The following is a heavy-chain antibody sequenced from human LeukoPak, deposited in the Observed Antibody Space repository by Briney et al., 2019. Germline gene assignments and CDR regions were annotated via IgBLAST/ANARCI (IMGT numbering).Heavy chain of an antibody. CDR2: LSSSGSAF. Sequence: GGSLRLSCEDSGFTFRSYEMNWVRQAPGKGLEWIAYLSSSGSAFSYADSVKGRFTISRDNSKNTLYLQMNSLRAEDTAVYYCAKQYYYGSGSPNRDYFDYWGQGTLVTVSS. D-gene: IGHD3-10*01. CDR1: GFTFRSYE. J-gene: IGHJ4*02. V-gene: IGHV3-48*03. CDR3: AKQYYYGSGSPNRDYFDY.